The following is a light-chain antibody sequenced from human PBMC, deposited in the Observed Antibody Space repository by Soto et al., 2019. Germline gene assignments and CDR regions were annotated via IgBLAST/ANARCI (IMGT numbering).Light chain of an antibody. CDR1: QSVGSN. CDR3: QQYNNWPRT. J-gene: IGKJ1*01. Sequence: EIVMTQSPLTLSASPGERAIFSCRASQSVGSNIAWYQQKPGQSPRLLIYGASTRATGIPARFSGSGSGTEFTLTISSLQSEDFAVYYCQQYNNWPRTFGQGTKVDIK. CDR2: GAS. V-gene: IGKV3-15*01.